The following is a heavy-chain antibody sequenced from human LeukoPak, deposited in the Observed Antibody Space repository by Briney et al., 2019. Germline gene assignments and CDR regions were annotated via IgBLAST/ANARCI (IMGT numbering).Heavy chain of an antibody. CDR2: IYTSGST. V-gene: IGHV4-61*02. J-gene: IGHJ6*03. CDR1: GGSISSGSYY. Sequence: PSETLSLTCTVSGGSISSGSYYWSWIRQPAGKGLEWIGRIYTSGSTNYNPSLKSRVTISIDTSKNQFSLKLSSVTAADPAVYYWARGNLEYCSSPSCYYYYYMDVWGKGTTVTVSS. CDR3: ARGNLEYCSSPSCYYYYYMDV. D-gene: IGHD2-2*01.